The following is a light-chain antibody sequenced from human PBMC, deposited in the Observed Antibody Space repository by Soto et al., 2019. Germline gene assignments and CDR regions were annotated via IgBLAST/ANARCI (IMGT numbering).Light chain of an antibody. CDR1: QGISNF. J-gene: IGKJ4*01. V-gene: IGKV1-27*01. Sequence: DIQMTQSPSSLSAFVGDRVTITCRASQGISNFLAWYQQKPGKVPKLLIYAASTLQSGVPSRFSGSGSGTDFTLTISSLEPEDFAVYYCQEGTYWPAFGGGTKVEIK. CDR3: QEGTYWPA. CDR2: AAS.